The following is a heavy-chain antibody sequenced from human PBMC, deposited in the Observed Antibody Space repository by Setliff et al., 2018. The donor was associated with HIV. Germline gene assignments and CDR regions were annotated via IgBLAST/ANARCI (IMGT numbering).Heavy chain of an antibody. CDR1: GYTFTSYA. D-gene: IGHD2-8*01. V-gene: IGHV7-4-1*02. CDR2: ISTNTGNQ. J-gene: IGHJ3*02. Sequence: ASVKVSCKASGYTFTSYAMNWVRQAPGQGLEWMGRISTNTGNQTYAQGFTGRFVFSLDTSVSTAYLQISSLKAGDTAVYYCARKQSWSSGGEAFDIWGQGTMVTVSS. CDR3: ARKQSWSSGGEAFDI.